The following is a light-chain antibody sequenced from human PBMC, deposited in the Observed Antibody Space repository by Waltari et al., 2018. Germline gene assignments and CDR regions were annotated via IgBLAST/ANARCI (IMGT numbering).Light chain of an antibody. CDR1: SSDVGGYNY. CDR2: EFS. Sequence: QSALTQPPSASGSPGQSVTISCPGTSSDVGGYNYVSWYQQHPGKAPKLMIYEFSKRPSGVPDRFSGSKSGNTASLTVSGLQAEDEADYYCSSYAGRNNLVFGGGTKLTVL. CDR3: SSYAGRNNLV. V-gene: IGLV2-8*01. J-gene: IGLJ2*01.